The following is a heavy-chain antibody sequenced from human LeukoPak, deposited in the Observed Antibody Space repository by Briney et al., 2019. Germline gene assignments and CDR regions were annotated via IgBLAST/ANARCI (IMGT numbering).Heavy chain of an antibody. J-gene: IGHJ4*02. CDR3: AREESITELRPPFV. D-gene: IGHD3-10*01. Sequence: GGSLRLSCAASGFTFSDYYKSWIRQAPGKGLERVSYISSSSSYTNYADSVKGRFTISRDNAKNSLYLQMNSLRAEDTAVYYCAREESITELRPPFVWGQGTLVTVSS. V-gene: IGHV3-11*06. CDR1: GFTFSDYY. CDR2: ISSSSSYT.